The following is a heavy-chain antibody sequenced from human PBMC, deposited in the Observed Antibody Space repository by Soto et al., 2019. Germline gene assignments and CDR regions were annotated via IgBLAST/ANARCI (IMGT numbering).Heavy chain of an antibody. CDR3: ARDNPYTNSFGNWFDP. CDR1: GGTFSNYA. V-gene: IGHV1-69*01. J-gene: IGHJ5*02. CDR2: IIPVFGTV. Sequence: QVRLVQSGAEVKKPGSSVKVSCKASGGTFSNYAITWLRLAPGQGLEWLGGIIPVFGTVNYAQKFQGRVTITADESTSTAYMELNRLRSEDTTAYYCARDNPYTNSFGNWFDPWGQGTRVIVS. D-gene: IGHD6-13*01.